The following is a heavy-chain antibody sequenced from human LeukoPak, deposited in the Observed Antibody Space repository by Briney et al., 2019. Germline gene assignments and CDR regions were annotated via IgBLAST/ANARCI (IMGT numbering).Heavy chain of an antibody. CDR3: TTDPSLNDYSNFDY. V-gene: IGHV3-15*01. D-gene: IGHD4-11*01. J-gene: IGHJ4*02. CDR1: GFTFSNAW. Sequence: GGSLRLSCAASGFTFSNAWMSWVRQAPGKGLEWVGRIKSKTDGGTTDYAAPVKGRFTISRDDSKNTLYLQMNSLKTEDTAVYYCTTDPSLNDYSNFDYWGQGTLVTVSS. CDR2: IKSKTDGGTT.